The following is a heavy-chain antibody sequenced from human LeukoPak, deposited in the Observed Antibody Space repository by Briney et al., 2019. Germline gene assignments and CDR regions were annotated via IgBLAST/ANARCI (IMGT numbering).Heavy chain of an antibody. CDR2: IYDSGST. J-gene: IGHJ2*01. D-gene: IGHD3-16*02. Sequence: TLSLTCTVSGGSISSGDYYWRWIRQPPGEGLEWIGYIYDSGSTYHNPSLKSRVTISVDTSKNQFSLKLSSVTAADTAVYYCARAPVSSSYRWYFDLWGRGTLVTVSS. CDR1: GGSISSGDYY. V-gene: IGHV4-30-4*08. CDR3: ARAPVSSSYRWYFDL.